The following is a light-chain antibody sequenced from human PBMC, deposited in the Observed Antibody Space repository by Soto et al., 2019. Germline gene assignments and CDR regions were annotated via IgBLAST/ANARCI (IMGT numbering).Light chain of an antibody. CDR2: DTS. CDR3: LLSYSGAQAV. J-gene: IGLJ2*01. Sequence: QAVVTQEPSLTVSPGGTVTLTCGSSTGAVTSGHYPYWFQQKPGKAPRTLIYDTSNKHSWTPARFSGSLLGGKAALTLSGAQPEDEAEYYCLLSYSGAQAVFGGGTKLTVL. CDR1: TGAVTSGHY. V-gene: IGLV7-46*01.